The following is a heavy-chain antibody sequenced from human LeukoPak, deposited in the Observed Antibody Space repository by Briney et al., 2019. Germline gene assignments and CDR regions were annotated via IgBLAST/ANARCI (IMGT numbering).Heavy chain of an antibody. CDR2: IIPIFGTA. J-gene: IGHJ4*02. CDR3: ARGTPARPQDLGY. V-gene: IGHV1-69*13. CDR1: GGTFSSYA. D-gene: IGHD6-6*01. Sequence: SVKVSCKASGGTFSSYAISWVRQAPGQGLEWMGGIIPIFGTANYAQKFQGRVTITADESTSTAYMELSSLRSEDTAVYYRARGTPARPQDLGYWGQGSLVTVSS.